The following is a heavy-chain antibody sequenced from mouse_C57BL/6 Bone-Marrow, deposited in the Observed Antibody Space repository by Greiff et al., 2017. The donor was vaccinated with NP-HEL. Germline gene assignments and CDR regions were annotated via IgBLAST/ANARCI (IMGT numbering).Heavy chain of an antibody. CDR3: SNWDGGYFDY. V-gene: IGHV1-15*01. Sequence: QVHVKQSGAELVRPGASVTLSCKASGYTFTDYEMHWVKQTPVHGLEWIGAIDPETGGTAYNQKFKGKAILTADKSSSTAYMELRSLTSEDSAVYYCSNWDGGYFDYWGQGTTLTVSS. CDR1: GYTFTDYE. J-gene: IGHJ2*01. D-gene: IGHD4-1*02. CDR2: IDPETGGT.